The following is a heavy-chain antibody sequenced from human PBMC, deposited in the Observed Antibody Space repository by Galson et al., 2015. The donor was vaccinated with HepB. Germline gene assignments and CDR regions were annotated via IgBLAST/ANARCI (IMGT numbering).Heavy chain of an antibody. D-gene: IGHD6-19*01. J-gene: IGHJ6*02. CDR3: ARDSGIAVAGSSDYYYGMDV. Sequence: SLRLSCAASGFTVSSNYMSWVRQAPGKGLEWVSVIYSGGSTYYADSAKGRFTISRDNSKNTLYLQMNSLRAEDTAVYYCARDSGIAVAGSSDYYYGMDVWGQGTTVTVSS. CDR1: GFTVSSNY. CDR2: IYSGGST. V-gene: IGHV3-53*01.